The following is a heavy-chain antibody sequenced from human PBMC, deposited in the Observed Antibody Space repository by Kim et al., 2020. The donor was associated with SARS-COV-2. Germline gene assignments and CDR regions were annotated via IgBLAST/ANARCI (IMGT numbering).Heavy chain of an antibody. CDR3: ASITMVRGVNLQPYYYYGMDV. CDR2: IIPIFGTA. CDR1: GGTFSSYA. D-gene: IGHD3-10*01. J-gene: IGHJ6*02. V-gene: IGHV1-69*13. Sequence: SVKVSCKASGGTFSSYAISWVRQAPGQGLEWMGGIIPIFGTANYAQKFQGRVTITADESTSTAYMELSSLRSEDTAVYYCASITMVRGVNLQPYYYYGMDVWGQGTTVTVSS.